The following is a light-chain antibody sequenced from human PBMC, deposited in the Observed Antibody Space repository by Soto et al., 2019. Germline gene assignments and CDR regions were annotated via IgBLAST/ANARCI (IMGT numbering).Light chain of an antibody. V-gene: IGKV3-20*01. CDR2: AAS. CDR3: QQYNNWS. J-gene: IGKJ4*01. CDR1: QSVRNNY. Sequence: EIVLTQSPGTLSLSPGERATLSCRASQSVRNNYLAWYQQRPGQAPRLLIYAASSRATGIPDRFSGSGSGTDFTLTISSLQSEDFAVYYCQQYNNWSFGGGTKVDIK.